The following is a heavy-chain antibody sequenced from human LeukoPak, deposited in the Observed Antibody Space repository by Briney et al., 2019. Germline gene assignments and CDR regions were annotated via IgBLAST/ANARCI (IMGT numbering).Heavy chain of an antibody. CDR3: ATHPPRTVILIAAADLAF. Sequence: ASVKVSCKASGYTFTGYYMHWVRQAPGQGLEWMGWINPNSGGTNYAQKFQGRVTMTRDTSISTAYMELSRLRSEDTAIYYCATHPPRTVILIAAADLAFWGQGTLVTVSS. CDR2: INPNSGGT. D-gene: IGHD6-25*01. V-gene: IGHV1-2*02. CDR1: GYTFTGYY. J-gene: IGHJ4*02.